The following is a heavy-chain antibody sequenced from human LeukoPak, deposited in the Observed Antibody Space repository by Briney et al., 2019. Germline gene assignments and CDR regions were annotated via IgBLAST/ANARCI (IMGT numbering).Heavy chain of an antibody. Sequence: TGGSLRLSRAASGFTFSSYAMSWVRQAPGKGLEWVSVISGSGDSTYSADSVKGRFTISRDNSKNTLYLQMNSLRAEDTAVYYCATRLPGNYWGQGTLVTVSS. V-gene: IGHV3-23*01. CDR2: ISGSGDST. J-gene: IGHJ4*02. CDR3: ATRLPGNY. CDR1: GFTFSSYA.